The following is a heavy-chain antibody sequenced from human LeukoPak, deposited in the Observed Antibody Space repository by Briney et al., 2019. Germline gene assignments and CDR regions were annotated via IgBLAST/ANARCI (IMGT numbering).Heavy chain of an antibody. D-gene: IGHD3-22*01. Sequence: GGSLRLSCAASGFTFSSYSMNWVRQAPGKGLEWVSSISSSSSYIYYADSVKGRFTISRDNAKNSLYLQMNSLRAEDTAVYYCARDQYYSDSSGYPYDIWGQGTMVTVSS. CDR1: GFTFSSYS. J-gene: IGHJ3*02. CDR3: ARDQYYSDSSGYPYDI. V-gene: IGHV3-21*01. CDR2: ISSSSSYI.